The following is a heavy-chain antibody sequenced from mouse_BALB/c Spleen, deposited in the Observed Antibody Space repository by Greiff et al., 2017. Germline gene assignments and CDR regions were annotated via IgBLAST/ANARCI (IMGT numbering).Heavy chain of an antibody. D-gene: IGHD2-3*01. Sequence: ESGPGLVQPSQSLSITCTVSGFSLTSYGVHWVRQSPGKGLEWLGVIWSGGSTDYNAAFISRLSISKDNSKSQVFFKMNSLQADDTAIYYCARNALDGYSAWFAYWGQGTLVTVSA. J-gene: IGHJ3*01. CDR3: ARNALDGYSAWFAY. CDR2: IWSGGST. CDR1: GFSLTSYG. V-gene: IGHV2-4-1*01.